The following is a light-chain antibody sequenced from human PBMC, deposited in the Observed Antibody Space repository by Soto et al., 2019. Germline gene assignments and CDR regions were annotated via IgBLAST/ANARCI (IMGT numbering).Light chain of an antibody. CDR1: QTVRNNY. J-gene: IGKJ4*01. CDR2: DAS. Sequence: EFVWTQSPGTLSLSPGETATLSCRASQTVRNNYLAWYQQKPGQAPRLLIYDASSRATGIPDRFSGGGSGTDFTLTISRLEPEDFAVYYCQQFSSYPLTFGGGTKVDIK. CDR3: QQFSSYPLT. V-gene: IGKV3-20*01.